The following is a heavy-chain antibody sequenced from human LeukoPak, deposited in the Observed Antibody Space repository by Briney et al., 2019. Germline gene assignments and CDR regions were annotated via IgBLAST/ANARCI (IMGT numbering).Heavy chain of an antibody. V-gene: IGHV3-30*02. CDR2: IRYDGSNK. Sequence: GEPLRLSCAASGFTFSSYGMHWVRQAPGKGLEWVAFIRYDGSNKYYADSVKGRFTISRDNSKNTLYLQMNSLRAEDTAVYYCTTCPYDYLWRYYFDYWGQGTLVTVSS. CDR1: GFTFSSYG. J-gene: IGHJ4*02. D-gene: IGHD3-16*01. CDR3: TTCPYDYLWRYYFDY.